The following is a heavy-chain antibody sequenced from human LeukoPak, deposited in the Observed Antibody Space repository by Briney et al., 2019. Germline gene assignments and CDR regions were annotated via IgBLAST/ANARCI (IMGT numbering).Heavy chain of an antibody. CDR3: ARAAQTDYYGSGSYIFDY. Sequence: GGSLRLSCAASGFPFSNYAMSWVRQAPGKGLEWVSVIYSGGSTYYADSVKGRFTISRDNSKNTLYLQMNSLRAEDTAVYYCARAAQTDYYGSGSYIFDYWGQGTLVTVSS. CDR1: GFPFSNYA. CDR2: IYSGGST. D-gene: IGHD3-10*01. V-gene: IGHV3-66*01. J-gene: IGHJ4*02.